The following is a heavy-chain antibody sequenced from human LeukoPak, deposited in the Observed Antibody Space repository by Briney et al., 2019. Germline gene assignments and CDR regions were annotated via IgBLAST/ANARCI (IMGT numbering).Heavy chain of an antibody. CDR1: GFTFSSYA. CDR2: ISYDGSNK. Sequence: GRSLRLSCAASGFTFSSYAMHWVRQAPGKGLEWVAVISYDGSNKYYADSVKGRFTISRDNSKNTLYLQMNSLRAEDTAVYYCARKAVAYYYYGMDVWGQGTTVTVSS. J-gene: IGHJ6*02. D-gene: IGHD6-19*01. CDR3: ARKAVAYYYYGMDV. V-gene: IGHV3-30-3*01.